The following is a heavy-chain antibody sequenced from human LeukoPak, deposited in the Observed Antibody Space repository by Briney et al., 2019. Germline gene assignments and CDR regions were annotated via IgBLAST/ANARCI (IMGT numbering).Heavy chain of an antibody. CDR3: ARVRYSSSWYWFDP. CDR1: GFIFSSYS. CDR2: INHSGST. Sequence: GSLRLSCAASGFIFSSYSMSWIRQPPGKGLEWIGEINHSGSTNYNPSLKSRVTISVDTSKNQFSLKLSSVTAGDTAVYYCARVRYSSSWYWFDPWGQGTLVTVSS. V-gene: IGHV4-34*01. D-gene: IGHD6-13*01. J-gene: IGHJ5*02.